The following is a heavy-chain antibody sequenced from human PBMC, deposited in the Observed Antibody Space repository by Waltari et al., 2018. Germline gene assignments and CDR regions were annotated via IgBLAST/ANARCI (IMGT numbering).Heavy chain of an antibody. CDR3: AAGYCSSTSCYKQGWFDP. D-gene: IGHD2-2*02. CDR2: INHSGST. Sequence: QVQLQQLGAGLLKPSETLSLTCAVYGGSFSGYYWSWIRQPPGKGLEWIGEINHSGSTNDNPSLKSRVTISVDTSKNQFSLKLSSVTAADTAVYYCAAGYCSSTSCYKQGWFDPWGQGTLVTVSS. V-gene: IGHV4-34*01. CDR1: GGSFSGYY. J-gene: IGHJ5*02.